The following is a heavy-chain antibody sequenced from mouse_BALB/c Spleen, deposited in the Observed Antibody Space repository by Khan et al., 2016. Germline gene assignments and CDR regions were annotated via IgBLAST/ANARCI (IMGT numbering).Heavy chain of an antibody. Sequence: EVELVESGGDLVKPGGSLKLSCAASGLTFSSYAMSWVRQTPEKRLEWVASITSGYNTYYPDSVKGRFTLSRDNARNILYLQMSSLRSEDTARYYCTRNYDYVLDYWGQGTTLTVSS. CDR2: ITSGYNT. CDR3: TRNYDYVLDY. V-gene: IGHV5-6-5*01. J-gene: IGHJ2*01. D-gene: IGHD2-4*01. CDR1: GLTFSSYA.